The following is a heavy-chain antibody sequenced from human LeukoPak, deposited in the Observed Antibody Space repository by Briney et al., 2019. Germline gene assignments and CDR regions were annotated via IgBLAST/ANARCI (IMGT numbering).Heavy chain of an antibody. V-gene: IGHV3-23*01. D-gene: IGHD3-10*01. CDR2: ISGSGGST. J-gene: IGHJ3*02. CDR3: AKDTREILLWFGELSPDAFDI. Sequence: GSLRLSCAASGFTFSSYAMSWVRQAPGKGLEWVSAISGSGGSTYYADSVKGRFTISRDNSKNTLYLQMNSLRAEDTAVYYCAKDTREILLWFGELSPDAFDIWGQGTMVTVSS. CDR1: GFTFSSYA.